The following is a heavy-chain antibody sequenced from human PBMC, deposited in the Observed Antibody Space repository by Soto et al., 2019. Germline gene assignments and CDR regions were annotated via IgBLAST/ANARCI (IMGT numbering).Heavy chain of an antibody. D-gene: IGHD3-22*01. V-gene: IGHV3-23*01. CDR2: ISGSGGST. CDR3: AKDPAYYDSSGYYYFDY. Sequence: EVQLLESGGGLVQPGGSLRLSCAASGFTFSSYAMSWVRQAPGKGREWVSAISGSGGSTYYADSVKGRFTISRDNSKNTLYLQMNSLRAEDTAVYYCAKDPAYYDSSGYYYFDYWGQGTLVTVSS. J-gene: IGHJ4*02. CDR1: GFTFSSYA.